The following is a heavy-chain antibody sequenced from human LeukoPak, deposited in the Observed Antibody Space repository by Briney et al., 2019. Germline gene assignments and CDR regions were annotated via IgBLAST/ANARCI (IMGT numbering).Heavy chain of an antibody. V-gene: IGHV1-8*01. CDR3: ARGIGAAAHFYNYYYHMDV. CDR1: GYTYPSYD. D-gene: IGHD6-13*01. Sequence: GATVKVSCNACGYTYPSYDIKWVRQATGQGLEWMGWMNPNGCNTAYAQQFQGRGTMTRNTSISTAYMEQSSLRSEDTAVYYCARGIGAAAHFYNYYYHMDVWGKGTTVTVS. CDR2: MNPNGCNT. J-gene: IGHJ6*03.